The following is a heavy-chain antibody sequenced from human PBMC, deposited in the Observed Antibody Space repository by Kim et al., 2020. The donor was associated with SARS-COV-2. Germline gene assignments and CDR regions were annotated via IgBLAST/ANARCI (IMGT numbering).Heavy chain of an antibody. CDR2: IEGDGGER. D-gene: IGHD2-2*01. CDR1: GFTFSNSW. J-gene: IGHJ4*02. Sequence: GGSLRLSCVASGFTFSNSWMAWVRQAPGKGLEWVANIEGDGGERNYVDSVKGRFTISRDNVRNSLYLQMDSLRAEDSAVYYCARDICYDTFDSWGQGTRLTVSS. V-gene: IGHV3-7*01. CDR3: ARDICYDTFDS.